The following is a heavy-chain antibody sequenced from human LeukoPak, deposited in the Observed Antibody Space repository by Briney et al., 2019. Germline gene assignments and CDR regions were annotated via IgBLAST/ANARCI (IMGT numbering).Heavy chain of an antibody. D-gene: IGHD6-13*01. V-gene: IGHV1-69*13. J-gene: IGHJ6*02. CDR3: ARGIAAAGRYYYYGMDV. Sequence: GASVKVSCKASGGTFNSYAISWVRQAPGQGLEWMGGIIPIFGTANYAQKFQGRVTITADESTSTAYMELSSLRSEDTAVYYCARGIAAAGRYYYYGMDVWGQGTTVTVSS. CDR1: GGTFNSYA. CDR2: IIPIFGTA.